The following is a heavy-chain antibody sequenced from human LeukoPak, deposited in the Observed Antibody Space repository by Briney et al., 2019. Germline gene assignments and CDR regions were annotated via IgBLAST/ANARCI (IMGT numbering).Heavy chain of an antibody. CDR1: GGSISSYY. CDR3: ARDLALGYFQH. V-gene: IGHV4-59*01. J-gene: IGHJ1*01. CDR2: IYYSGST. D-gene: IGHD3-16*01. Sequence: SETLSLTCTVSGGSISSYYWSWIRQPPGKGLEWIGYIYYSGSTNYNPSLKSRVTISVDTSKNQFSLKLSSVTAADTAVYYCARDLALGYFQHWGQGTRSPSPQ.